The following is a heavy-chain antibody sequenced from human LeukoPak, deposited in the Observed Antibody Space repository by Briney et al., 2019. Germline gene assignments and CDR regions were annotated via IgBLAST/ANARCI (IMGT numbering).Heavy chain of an antibody. J-gene: IGHJ4*02. D-gene: IGHD3-22*01. CDR3: AKGYDSSGYLHDY. CDR1: GVTFSSYG. CDR2: ISYDGSNK. Sequence: GGSLRLSCAASGVTFSSYGMHWVRQAPGKGLEWVAVISYDGSNKYYADSVKGRFTISRDNSKNTLYLQMNSLRAEDTAVYYCAKGYDSSGYLHDYWGQGTLVTVSS. V-gene: IGHV3-30*18.